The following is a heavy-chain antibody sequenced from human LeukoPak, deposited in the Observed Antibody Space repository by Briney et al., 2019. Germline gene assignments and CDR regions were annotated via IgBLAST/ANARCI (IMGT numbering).Heavy chain of an antibody. J-gene: IGHJ4*02. CDR1: GFTFSSYA. CDR2: ISYDGSNK. CDR3: AKDSHGSGVY. V-gene: IGHV3-30-3*01. Sequence: GRSLRLSCAASGFTFSSYAMHWVRQAPGKGLEWVAVISYDGSNKYYADSVKGRFTISRDNSKNTLYLQMNSLRAEDTALYYCAKDSHGSGVYWGQGTLVTVSS. D-gene: IGHD3-10*01.